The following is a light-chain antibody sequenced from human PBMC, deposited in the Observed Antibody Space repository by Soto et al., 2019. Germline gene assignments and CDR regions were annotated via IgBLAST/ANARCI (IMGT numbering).Light chain of an antibody. V-gene: IGKV1-5*03. J-gene: IGKJ4*01. CDR1: QSISSW. Sequence: DIQMTQSPSTLFASVGDRVTITCRASQSISSWLAWYQQKPGKAPNLLIYKASSLESGVPSSFSGSGSGTEFTLTISSLQPDDFATYYCQQYNSYPLTFGGGTKVEIK. CDR3: QQYNSYPLT. CDR2: KAS.